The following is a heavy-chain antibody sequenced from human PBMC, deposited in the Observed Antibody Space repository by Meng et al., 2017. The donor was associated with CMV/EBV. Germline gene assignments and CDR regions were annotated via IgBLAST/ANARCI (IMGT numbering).Heavy chain of an antibody. D-gene: IGHD3-10*01. J-gene: IGHJ4*02. CDR1: GFTFSSYS. V-gene: IGHV3-21*01. Sequence: EVQLVESGGXXXXXGXSLXLSCAASGFTFSSYSMNWVRQAPGKGLEWVSSISSSSSYIYYADSVKGRFTISRDNAKNSLYLQMNSLRAEDTAVYYCARDYGSGKDYWGQGTLGTVSS. CDR2: ISSSSSYI. CDR3: ARDYGSGKDY.